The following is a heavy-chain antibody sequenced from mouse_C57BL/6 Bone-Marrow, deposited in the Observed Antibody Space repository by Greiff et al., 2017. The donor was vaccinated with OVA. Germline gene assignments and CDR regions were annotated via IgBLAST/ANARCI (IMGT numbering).Heavy chain of an antibody. CDR1: GFSLTSYG. V-gene: IGHV2-6*03. CDR2: IWSDGST. J-gene: IGHJ4*01. Sequence: QVQLKQSGPGLVAPSQRLSITCTVSGFSLTSYGVHWVRQPPGKGLEWLVVIWSDGSTTYNSALKSRLSISKDNSKSQVFLKMNSLQTDDTAMYYCATAYDRIFYAMDYWGQGTSVTVSS. D-gene: IGHD2-14*01. CDR3: ATAYDRIFYAMDY.